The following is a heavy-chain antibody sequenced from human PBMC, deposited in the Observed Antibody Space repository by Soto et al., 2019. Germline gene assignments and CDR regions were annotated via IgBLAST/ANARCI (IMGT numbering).Heavy chain of an antibody. CDR2: IYYRGTT. CDR3: ARGGGSPYHDHEFDY. V-gene: IGHV4-59*11. Sequence: QVQLQESGPGLVKPSETLSLTCSVSGVSTRNHYWTWIRKPPGQGPEWIGCIYYRGTTNYNASFNSRVTISVDTSKNQFSLKLTSVTTADTAVYYCARGGGSPYHDHEFDYWGQGILVTVSS. CDR1: GVSTRNHY. J-gene: IGHJ4*02. D-gene: IGHD2-2*01.